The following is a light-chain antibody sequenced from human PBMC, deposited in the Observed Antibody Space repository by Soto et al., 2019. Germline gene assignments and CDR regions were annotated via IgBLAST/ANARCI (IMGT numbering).Light chain of an antibody. V-gene: IGLV1-44*01. J-gene: IGLJ3*02. CDR2: NNN. Sequence: QSVLTQPPSTSGTPGQRVTISCSGSSSNIGSNTVSWCQQLPGTAPKPLIYNNNQRPSGVPDRFSGSKSGTSASLAISGLQSEDEADYYCCAFTSAGTWVFGGGTKLTVL. CDR3: CAFTSAGTWV. CDR1: SSNIGSNT.